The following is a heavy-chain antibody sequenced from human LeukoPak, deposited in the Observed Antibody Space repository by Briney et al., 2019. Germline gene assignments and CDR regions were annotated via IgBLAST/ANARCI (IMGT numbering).Heavy chain of an antibody. CDR3: VKDGAQPGYYFDF. Sequence: GGSLRLSCTVSGFTFTDFSMSWVRQAPGKGLEWVSVIDTTGGVYAGGRTEYIDSVKGRFITSRDNLRNIVYLQMHDLRAEDTAVYFCVKDGAQPGYYFDFWSPGSLVTVSS. V-gene: IGHV3-23*03. CDR2: IDTTGGVYAGGRT. CDR1: GFTFTDFS. J-gene: IGHJ4*02. D-gene: IGHD1-14*01.